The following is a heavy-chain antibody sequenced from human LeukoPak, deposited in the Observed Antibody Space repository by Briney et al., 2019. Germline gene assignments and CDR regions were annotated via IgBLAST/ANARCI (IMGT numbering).Heavy chain of an antibody. Sequence: PGGSLRLSCAASGFTFSISEMNWVRQAPGKGLEWVSYISTSGYTIYYADSVKGRFTISRDNAKNSLYLQMNSLRAEDTAVYYCARGGDYYGSGNDRYYFDYRGQGTLVTVSS. CDR2: ISTSGYTI. V-gene: IGHV3-48*03. D-gene: IGHD3-10*01. CDR3: ARGGDYYGSGNDRYYFDY. CDR1: GFTFSISE. J-gene: IGHJ4*02.